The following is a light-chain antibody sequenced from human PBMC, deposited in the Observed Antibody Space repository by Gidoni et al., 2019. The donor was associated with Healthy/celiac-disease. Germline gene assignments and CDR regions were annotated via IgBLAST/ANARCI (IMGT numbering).Light chain of an antibody. V-gene: IGKV3-11*01. CDR1: QSISIY. J-gene: IGKJ3*01. Sequence: EIVLPQSPAPLSLSPGERATPSGRTSQSISIYLAWYQQKPGQAPRRRIYEASNRATGIPSRFSGSGSGTDLTLTISSLETEDFAVYDCQQRSDWPPGFTFGPXTKVGIK. CDR3: QQRSDWPPGFT. CDR2: EAS.